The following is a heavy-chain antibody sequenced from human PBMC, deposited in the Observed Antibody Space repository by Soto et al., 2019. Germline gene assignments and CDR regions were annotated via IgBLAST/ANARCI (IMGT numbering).Heavy chain of an antibody. V-gene: IGHV3-23*01. D-gene: IGHD3-10*01. Sequence: GKGLEWVSRISGSADTTHYADSVKGRFTISRDNSKNTLFLRMNRLRAADTAVYYCAKGSGGSGSSSIHDYWGRGTLVSVPS. CDR2: ISGSADTT. CDR3: AKGSGGSGSSSIHDY. J-gene: IGHJ4*02.